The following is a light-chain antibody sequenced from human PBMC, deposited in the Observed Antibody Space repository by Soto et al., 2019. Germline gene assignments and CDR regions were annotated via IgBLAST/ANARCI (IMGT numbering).Light chain of an antibody. V-gene: IGKV3-11*01. CDR2: DAS. J-gene: IGKJ5*01. CDR3: QQRSNWPIT. Sequence: EIVLTQSPATLSLSPGERATLSCRASESVSTYLAWYQLKPVQAPRLLIYDASNRATGIPARFSGSGSGTDFTLTISSLEPEDFAVYYCQQRSNWPITFGQGTRLEIK. CDR1: ESVSTY.